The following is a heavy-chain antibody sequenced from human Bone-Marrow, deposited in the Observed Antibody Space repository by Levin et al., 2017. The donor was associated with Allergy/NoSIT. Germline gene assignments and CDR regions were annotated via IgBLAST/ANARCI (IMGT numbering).Heavy chain of an antibody. CDR2: VYHTGSA. D-gene: IGHD1-14*01. Sequence: SETLSLTCTVSGGSITNSYWSWIRQSPGKGLEWIGYVYHTGSANYNPSLKNRVTISVEMSKNQFSLRLTSVTSADTAVYYCTRGGNRPGPWGQGSRVTVSS. J-gene: IGHJ4*02. V-gene: IGHV4-59*01. CDR3: TRGGNRPGP. CDR1: GGSITNSY.